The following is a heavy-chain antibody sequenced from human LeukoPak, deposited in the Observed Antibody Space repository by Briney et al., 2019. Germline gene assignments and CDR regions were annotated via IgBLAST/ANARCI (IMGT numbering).Heavy chain of an antibody. CDR2: ISAYNGNT. CDR1: GYTFTSYG. D-gene: IGHD2-2*01. Sequence: ASVKVSCKASGYTFTSYGISWVRQAPGQGLEWMGWISAYNGNTNYAQKLQGRVTMTTDTSTSTAYMELRSLRSDDTAVHYCAREGGDVVPAAINDAFDIWGQGTMVTVSS. J-gene: IGHJ3*02. CDR3: AREGGDVVPAAINDAFDI. V-gene: IGHV1-18*01.